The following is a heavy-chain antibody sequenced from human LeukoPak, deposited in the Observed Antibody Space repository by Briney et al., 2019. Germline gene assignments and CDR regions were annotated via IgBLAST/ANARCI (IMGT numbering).Heavy chain of an antibody. CDR2: IYYSGST. V-gene: IGHV4-59*01. Sequence: SKTLSLTCTVSGGSISSYYWSWIRQPPGKGLERIGYIYYSGSTNYNPSLKSRVTISVDTSKNQFSLKLSSVTAADTAVYYCARLENYYGSGSYVFDYWGQGTLVTVSS. CDR3: ARLENYYGSGSYVFDY. CDR1: GGSISSYY. J-gene: IGHJ4*02. D-gene: IGHD3-10*01.